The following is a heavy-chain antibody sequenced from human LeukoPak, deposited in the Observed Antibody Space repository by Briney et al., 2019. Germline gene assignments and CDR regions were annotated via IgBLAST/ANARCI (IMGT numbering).Heavy chain of an antibody. D-gene: IGHD7-27*01. CDR3: AELGVG. CDR1: GLTFSHYW. Sequence: PGESLRLSCAASGLTFSHYWMSWVRQAPGKGLEWVANINQDGSEKFYVDSVKGRFTISRDNAKNSLYLQMNSLRAEDTAVYYCAELGVGWGQGTLVTVSS. V-gene: IGHV3-7*01. J-gene: IGHJ4*02. CDR2: INQDGSEK.